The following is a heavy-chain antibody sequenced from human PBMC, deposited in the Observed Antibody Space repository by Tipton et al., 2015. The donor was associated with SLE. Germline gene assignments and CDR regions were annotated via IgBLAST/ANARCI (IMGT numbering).Heavy chain of an antibody. V-gene: IGHV3-48*03. CDR3: ARVGSPIAVPGNYYYYYMDV. Sequence: GSLRLSCAASGFTFSSYEMNWVRQAPGKGLEWVSYISSSGYTIYYPDSVKGRFTISRDNAKNSLYLQMNSLRAEDTAVYYCARVGSPIAVPGNYYYYYMDVWGKGTTVTVSS. CDR2: ISSSGYTI. CDR1: GFTFSSYE. J-gene: IGHJ6*03. D-gene: IGHD6-19*01.